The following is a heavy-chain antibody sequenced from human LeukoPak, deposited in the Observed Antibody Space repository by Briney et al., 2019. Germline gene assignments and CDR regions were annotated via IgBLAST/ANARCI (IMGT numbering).Heavy chain of an antibody. J-gene: IGHJ6*03. CDR1: GYTFTSYD. CDR3: ARNPMDGYYYYYMDV. CDR2: MNPNSGNT. V-gene: IGHV1-8*03. D-gene: IGHD3-10*01. Sequence: ASVKVSCKASGYTFTSYDINWVRQATGQGLEWMGWMNPNSGNTGYAQKFQGRVIITRNTSISTAYMELSSLRSEDTAVYYCARNPMDGYYYYYMDVWGKGTTVTVSS.